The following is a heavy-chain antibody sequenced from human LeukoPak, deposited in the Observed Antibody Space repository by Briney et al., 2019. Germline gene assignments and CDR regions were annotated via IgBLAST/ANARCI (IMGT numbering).Heavy chain of an antibody. J-gene: IGHJ6*03. D-gene: IGHD3-3*01. Sequence: SETLSLTCIVSGDSISTGYCWVWIRQSPGKGPEWIGNIYHSGSTYNNPSLKSRVTMSVDKSKNQFSLKLSSVTAADTAVYYCARGSNYMDVWGKGTTVTVSS. V-gene: IGHV4-38-2*02. CDR2: IYHSGST. CDR3: ARGSNYMDV. CDR1: GDSISTGYC.